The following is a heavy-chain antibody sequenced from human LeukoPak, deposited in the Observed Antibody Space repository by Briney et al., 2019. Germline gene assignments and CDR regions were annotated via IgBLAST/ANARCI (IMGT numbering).Heavy chain of an antibody. D-gene: IGHD1-26*01. CDR3: ARVVGSTKSRAFDI. J-gene: IGHJ3*02. Sequence: PGGSLRLSCVASGFTFSSYGMHWVRQAPGKGLQWVSFILSDGSNRYYADSVKGRFTISRDNSKNTLYLQMNSLGAEDTAVYYCARVVGSTKSRAFDIWGQGTMVTVSS. CDR1: GFTFSSYG. CDR2: ILSDGSNR. V-gene: IGHV3-30*03.